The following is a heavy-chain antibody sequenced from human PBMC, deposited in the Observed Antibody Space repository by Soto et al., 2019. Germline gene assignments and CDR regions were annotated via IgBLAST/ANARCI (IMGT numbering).Heavy chain of an antibody. D-gene: IGHD3-9*01. CDR3: ASADYDILTGYYLPLGY. CDR2: IYYSGST. Sequence: SETLSLTCTVSGGSISSYYWSWIRQPPGKGLEWIGYIYYSGSTNYNPSLKSRVTISVDTSKNQFSLKLSSVTAADTAVYYCASADYDILTGYYLPLGYWGQGTLVTVSS. J-gene: IGHJ4*02. V-gene: IGHV4-59*01. CDR1: GGSISSYY.